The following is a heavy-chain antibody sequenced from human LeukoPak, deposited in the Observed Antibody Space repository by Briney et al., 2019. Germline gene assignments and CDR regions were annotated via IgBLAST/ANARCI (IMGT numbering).Heavy chain of an antibody. Sequence: GASLRLSCAASGFSFSNYAMSWVRQVPGKGLEWVSAISGRDDSTYYADSVKGRFTISRDTSKNTLYLQMNSLRAEDTAVYYCAKWGDYDVLTGYYDSDYWGQGALVTVSS. D-gene: IGHD3-9*01. CDR1: GFSFSNYA. CDR3: AKWGDYDVLTGYYDSDY. V-gene: IGHV3-23*01. CDR2: ISGRDDST. J-gene: IGHJ4*02.